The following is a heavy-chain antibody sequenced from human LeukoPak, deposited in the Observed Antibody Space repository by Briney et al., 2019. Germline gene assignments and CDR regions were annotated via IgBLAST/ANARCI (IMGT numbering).Heavy chain of an antibody. D-gene: IGHD3-22*01. CDR2: ISGSGGST. CDR1: GSTFSNYA. J-gene: IGHJ4*02. Sequence: GGSLRLSCAASGSTFSNYAMTWVRQAPGKGLEWVSGISGSGGSTNYADSVRGRFTISRDNSKNTLYLQMNSLRVEDTAIYYCAKCYYYDSSGYYYPDYWGQGTLVTVSS. CDR3: AKCYYYDSSGYYYPDY. V-gene: IGHV3-23*01.